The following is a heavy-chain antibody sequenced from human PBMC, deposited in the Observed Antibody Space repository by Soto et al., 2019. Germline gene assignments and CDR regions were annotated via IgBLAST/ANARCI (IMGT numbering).Heavy chain of an antibody. Sequence: GGSLRLSCAASGFTFSSYSMNWVRQAPGKGLEWVSSISSSSSYIYYADSVKGRFTISRDNAKNSLYLQMNSLRAEDTAVYYCARGRHCSGGSCYFAPMDVWGQGTTVTVSS. V-gene: IGHV3-21*01. J-gene: IGHJ6*02. CDR2: ISSSSSYI. CDR1: GFTFSSYS. D-gene: IGHD2-15*01. CDR3: ARGRHCSGGSCYFAPMDV.